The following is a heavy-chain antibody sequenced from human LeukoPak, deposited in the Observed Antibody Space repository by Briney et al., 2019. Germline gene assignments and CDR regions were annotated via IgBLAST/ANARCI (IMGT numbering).Heavy chain of an antibody. CDR3: AREVGGEGTGRFDY. D-gene: IGHD1-14*01. CDR2: ISYDGSNK. Sequence: GGSLRLSCAASGFTFSSYAMHWVRQAPGKGLEWVAVISYDGSNKYYADSVKGRFTISRDNSKNTLYLQMNSLRAEDTAVYYCAREVGGEGTGRFDYWGQGTLVTVSS. V-gene: IGHV3-30-3*01. CDR1: GFTFSSYA. J-gene: IGHJ4*02.